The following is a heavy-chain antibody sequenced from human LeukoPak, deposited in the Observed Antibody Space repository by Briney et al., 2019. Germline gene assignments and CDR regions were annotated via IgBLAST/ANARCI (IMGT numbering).Heavy chain of an antibody. CDR2: IQNDGSDK. D-gene: IGHD6-13*01. Sequence: GGSLRLSCAASGINFRSSGMHWVHQAPGKGLEWVTFIQNDGSDKYYAASVKGRFTISRDNSKNTVYLHMNSLRADDTALYYCAREGGRAAAGRFDYWGQGTLVTVSS. V-gene: IGHV3-30*02. CDR3: AREGGRAAAGRFDY. CDR1: GINFRSSG. J-gene: IGHJ4*02.